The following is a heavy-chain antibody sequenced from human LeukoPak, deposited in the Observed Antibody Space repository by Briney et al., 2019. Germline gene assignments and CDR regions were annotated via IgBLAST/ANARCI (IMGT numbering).Heavy chain of an antibody. D-gene: IGHD1-26*01. Sequence: GGSLRLSCAASGFIFSDYWTYWVRQAPGKGLVWVSRISGDGSRTNYADSVKGRFTISRDNSKNTLYLQMNSLRAEDTAVYYCARGSGSYLYYFDSWGQGTLVTVSS. CDR1: GFIFSDYW. V-gene: IGHV3-74*01. CDR3: ARGSGSYLYYFDS. CDR2: ISGDGSRT. J-gene: IGHJ4*02.